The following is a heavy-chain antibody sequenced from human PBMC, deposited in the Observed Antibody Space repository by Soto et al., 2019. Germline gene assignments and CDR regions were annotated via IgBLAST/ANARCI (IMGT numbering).Heavy chain of an antibody. Sequence: QVQLQESGPGLVKTSETLSLTCNVSGGSISDYYWSWIRQPADKGMEWIVRIYVSGSTEYNPSLKSRVTMSTDTSKNLFSLRLTSVTAADTAVYFCAKDRGYNSQFFYYYGLDVWGQGTTVTVSS. CDR1: GGSISDYY. V-gene: IGHV4-4*07. CDR2: IYVSGST. D-gene: IGHD1-1*01. J-gene: IGHJ6*02. CDR3: AKDRGYNSQFFYYYGLDV.